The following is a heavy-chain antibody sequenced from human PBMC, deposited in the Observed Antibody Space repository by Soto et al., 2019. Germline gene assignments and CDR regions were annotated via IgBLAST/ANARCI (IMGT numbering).Heavy chain of an antibody. CDR1: GFIFSTYW. J-gene: IGHJ5*02. V-gene: IGHV3-7*02. D-gene: IGHD3-16*02. CDR3: ARVLDYDYVWGSYPLNWFDP. CDR2: IKEDGSEK. Sequence: GGSLRLSCAASGFIFSTYWMTWVRQAPGRGLQWVANIKEDGSEKYYVDSVKGRFTISRDNAKNSLYLQMNSLRAEDTAVYYCARVLDYDYVWGSYPLNWFDPWGQGTLVTVSS.